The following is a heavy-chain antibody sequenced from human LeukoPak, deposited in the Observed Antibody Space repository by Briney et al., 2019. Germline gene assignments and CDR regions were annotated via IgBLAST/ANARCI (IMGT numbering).Heavy chain of an antibody. Sequence: SVKVSCKASGGTFSSYAISWVRQAPGQGLEWMGGIIPIFGTANYAQKFQGRVTVTTDESTSTAYMELSSLRSEDTAVYYCARGGGYCSGGSCYGDYYYYYMDVWGKGTTVTVSS. CDR2: IIPIFGTA. J-gene: IGHJ6*03. CDR3: ARGGGYCSGGSCYGDYYYYYMDV. D-gene: IGHD2-15*01. CDR1: GGTFSSYA. V-gene: IGHV1-69*05.